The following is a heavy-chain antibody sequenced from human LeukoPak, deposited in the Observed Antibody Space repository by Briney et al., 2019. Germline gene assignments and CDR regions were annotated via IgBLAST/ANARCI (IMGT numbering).Heavy chain of an antibody. CDR3: ARAPSEIGGYYPEYFRH. CDR2: IKGDGNT. CDR1: GFTFSSYW. D-gene: IGHD3-22*01. Sequence: PGGSLRLFCAASGFTFSSYWMHWVRQAAGKGLVWVSRIKGDGNTNYSDFVKGRFTISRDNAKTTVSLQMNSLRAKDTGVYYCARAPSEIGGYYPEYFRHWGQGTLVTVSS. J-gene: IGHJ1*01. V-gene: IGHV3-74*01.